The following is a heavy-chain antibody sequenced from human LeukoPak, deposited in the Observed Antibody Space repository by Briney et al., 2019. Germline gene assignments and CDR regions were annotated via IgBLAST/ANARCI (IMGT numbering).Heavy chain of an antibody. J-gene: IGHJ6*03. V-gene: IGHV4-30-2*03. Sequence: SQTLSLTCAVSGDSISSGSYSWSWIRQPPGKGLEWIGSIYYSGSTYYNPSLKSRVTISVDTSKNQFSLKLSSVTAADTAVYYCAKITYYYDSSGYYSHYYYYMDVWGKGTTVTVSS. CDR3: AKITYYYDSSGYYSHYYYYMDV. CDR2: IYYSGST. D-gene: IGHD3-22*01. CDR1: GDSISSGSYS.